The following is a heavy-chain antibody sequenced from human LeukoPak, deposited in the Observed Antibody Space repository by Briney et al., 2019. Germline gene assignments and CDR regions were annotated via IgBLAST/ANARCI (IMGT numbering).Heavy chain of an antibody. D-gene: IGHD2-2*01. CDR1: GFTFSSYG. CDR2: ISYDGSNK. J-gene: IGHJ4*02. V-gene: IGHV3-30*03. Sequence: TGGSLRLSCAASGFTFSSYGMHWVRQAPGKGLEWVAVISYDGSNKYYADSVKGRFTISRDNSKNTLYLQMNSLRDEDTAVYYCARVSTDGSDYWGQGTLVTVSS. CDR3: ARVSTDGSDY.